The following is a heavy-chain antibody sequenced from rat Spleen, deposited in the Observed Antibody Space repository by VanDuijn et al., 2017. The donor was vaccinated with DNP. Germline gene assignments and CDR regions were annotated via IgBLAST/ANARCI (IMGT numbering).Heavy chain of an antibody. CDR1: GFSLTSYT. CDR2: ISGGEST. CDR3: ANARTTTGAMDA. J-gene: IGHJ4*01. V-gene: IGHV2-6*01. Sequence: QVQLKESGPGLVQPSQTLSLSCTVSGFSLTSYTVAWVRQPPARGLEWITAISGGESTYYNSTLKSRLSISRDTSKSQVFLKMNSLQTEDTAMYFCANARTTTGAMDAWGQGTSVTVSS. D-gene: IGHD1-5*01.